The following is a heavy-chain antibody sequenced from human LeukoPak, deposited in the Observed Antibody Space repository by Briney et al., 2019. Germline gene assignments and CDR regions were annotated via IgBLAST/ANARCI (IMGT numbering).Heavy chain of an antibody. V-gene: IGHV5-51*01. CDR2: GYPGDSDT. D-gene: IGHD2-2*01. CDR1: GYSFTSYW. CDR3: ARGYCSSSSCHFDY. J-gene: IGHJ4*02. Sequence: ASVKVSCKASGYSFTSYWIGWVRQMPGKGLEWMGIGYPGDSDTRYSPSFQGQGAISADRSITTAYLQWSSLKASDTAMYYCARGYCSSSSCHFDYWGQGTLVAVSS.